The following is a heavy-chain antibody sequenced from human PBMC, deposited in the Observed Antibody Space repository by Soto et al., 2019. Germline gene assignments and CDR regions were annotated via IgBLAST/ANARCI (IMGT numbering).Heavy chain of an antibody. CDR2: ISHTGTA. D-gene: IGHD3-22*01. CDR3: ARLAYDTTVSNSYGDDAFDL. CDR1: GGSISDNDYY. Sequence: QMQLQESGPGLLKPSETLSLTSTVSGGSISDNDYYWSWIRQPPGKGLEWIGTISHTGTAYYNPSLEGRVAISVDTSENQFSLDLGSVTAADTAVYYSARLAYDTTVSNSYGDDAFDLGGQGTLVTVSS. V-gene: IGHV4-39*01. J-gene: IGHJ3*01.